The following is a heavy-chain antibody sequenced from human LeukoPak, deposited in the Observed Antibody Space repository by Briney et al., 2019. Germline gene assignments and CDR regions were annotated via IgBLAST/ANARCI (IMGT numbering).Heavy chain of an antibody. CDR2: INPNSGVT. D-gene: IGHD5-24*01. V-gene: IGHV1-2*02. Sequence: ASVQVSCTAYGYTFINYYMHWVRQAPGQGLEWMGWINPNSGVTNYAQKFQGRVTMTRDTSISTAFMELSRLGSDDTAVYYCARARKEMANNHYFDYWGQGPLVTVSS. J-gene: IGHJ4*02. CDR1: GYTFINYY. CDR3: ARARKEMANNHYFDY.